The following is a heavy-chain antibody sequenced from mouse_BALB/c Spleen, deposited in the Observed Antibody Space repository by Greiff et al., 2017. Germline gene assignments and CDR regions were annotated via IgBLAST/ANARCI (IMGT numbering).Heavy chain of an antibody. Sequence: VMLVESGPGLVAPSQSLSITCTVSGFSLTSYGVHWVRQPPGKGLEWLGVIWAGGSTNYNSALMSRLSISKDNSKSQVFLKMNSLQTDDTAMYYCARDHNYYGSYAMDYWGQGTSVTVSS. D-gene: IGHD1-2*01. CDR3: ARDHNYYGSYAMDY. CDR2: IWAGGST. CDR1: GFSLTSYG. J-gene: IGHJ4*01. V-gene: IGHV2-9*02.